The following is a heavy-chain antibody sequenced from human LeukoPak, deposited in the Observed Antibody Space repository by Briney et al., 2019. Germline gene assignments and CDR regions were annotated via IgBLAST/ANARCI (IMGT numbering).Heavy chain of an antibody. J-gene: IGHJ4*02. Sequence: GGSLRLSCAASGFTFTDYYMTWIRQAPGKGLEWISYISVSGTTMYYADSVKGRFTLSRDNAKNSLYLQMNSLRADDTAVYYCARVGRLQYGDYVAFDYWGQGALVTVSS. CDR2: ISVSGTTM. CDR1: GFTFTDYY. V-gene: IGHV3-11*01. D-gene: IGHD4-17*01. CDR3: ARVGRLQYGDYVAFDY.